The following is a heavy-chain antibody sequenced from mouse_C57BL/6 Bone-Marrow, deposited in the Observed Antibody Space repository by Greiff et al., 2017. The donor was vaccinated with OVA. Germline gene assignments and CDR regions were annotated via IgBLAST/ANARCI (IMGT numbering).Heavy chain of an antibody. V-gene: IGHV1-18*01. CDR2: INPNNGGT. CDR3: ARRGYYYGSTPYFDV. Sequence: EVQRVESGPELVKPGASVKIPCKASGYTFTDYNMDWVKQSHGKSLEWIGDINPNNGGTIYNQKFKGKATLTVDKSSSTAYMGLRSLTSEDTAVYYCARRGYYYGSTPYFDVWGTGTTVTVSS. J-gene: IGHJ1*03. D-gene: IGHD1-1*01. CDR1: GYTFTDYN.